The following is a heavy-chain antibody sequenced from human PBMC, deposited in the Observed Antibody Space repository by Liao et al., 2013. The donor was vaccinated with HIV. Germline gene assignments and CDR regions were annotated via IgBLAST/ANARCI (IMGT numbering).Heavy chain of an antibody. Sequence: QVQLQQWGAGLLKPSETLSLTCAVYGGSFSGYYWSWIRQPPGKGLEWIGEINHSGSTNYNPSLKSRVTISVDTSKNQFSLKLSSVTAADTAVYYCARAPYVWGSYSYYFDYWGQGTLVTVSS. CDR3: ARAPYVWGSYSYYFDY. D-gene: IGHD3-16*01. V-gene: IGHV4-34*01. CDR2: INHSGST. CDR1: GGSFSGYY. J-gene: IGHJ4*02.